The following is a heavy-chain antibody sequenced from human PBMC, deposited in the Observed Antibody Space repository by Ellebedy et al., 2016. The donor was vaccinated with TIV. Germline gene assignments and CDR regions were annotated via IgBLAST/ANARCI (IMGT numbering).Heavy chain of an antibody. Sequence: PGGSLRLSCAVSGFTFSGYEMNWVRQAPGKGLEWVSYISGSASVTAYADSVKGRFTISRDNARTSLYLQMNRLRVDDTAMYYCARSYGARTSGPWGQGTLVTVSS. CDR3: ARSYGARTSGP. V-gene: IGHV3-48*03. J-gene: IGHJ5*02. CDR2: ISGSASVT. CDR1: GFTFSGYE. D-gene: IGHD3-16*01.